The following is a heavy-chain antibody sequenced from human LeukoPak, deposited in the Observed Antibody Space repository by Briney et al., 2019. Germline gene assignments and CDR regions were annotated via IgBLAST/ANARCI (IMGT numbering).Heavy chain of an antibody. CDR3: TRLTKGRYFDYIFHY. D-gene: IGHD3-9*01. Sequence: SETLSLTCTVSGASVSDSDSNWGWVRQPPGKGLEWIGNVYYTGSTAYNPSLKSRVTMSVDTSKNQFSLKMTAVTAADTAVYYCTRLTKGRYFDYIFHYWGQGTLVTVSS. J-gene: IGHJ4*02. CDR2: VYYTGST. CDR1: GASVSDSDSN. V-gene: IGHV4-39*01.